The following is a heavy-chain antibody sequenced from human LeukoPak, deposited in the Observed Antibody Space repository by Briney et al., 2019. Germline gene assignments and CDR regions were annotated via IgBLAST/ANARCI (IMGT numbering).Heavy chain of an antibody. J-gene: IGHJ5*02. CDR2: ISYDGSNK. D-gene: IGHD2-2*01. CDR1: GFTFSSYA. Sequence: PGGSLRLSCAASGFTFSSYAMHWVRQAPGKGLEWVAVISYDGSNKYYADSVKDRFTISRDNSKNTLYLQMNSLRAEDTAVYYCARGGQDQLPRRAHWFDPWGQGTLVTVSS. V-gene: IGHV3-30-3*01. CDR3: ARGGQDQLPRRAHWFDP.